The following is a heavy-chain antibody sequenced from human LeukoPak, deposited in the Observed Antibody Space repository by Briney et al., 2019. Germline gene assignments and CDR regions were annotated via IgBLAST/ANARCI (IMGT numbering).Heavy chain of an antibody. Sequence: SVKVSCKASGGTFSSYAISWVRQAPGQGLEWMGGIIPIFGTANYAQKFQGRVTITADESTNTAYMELSSLRSEDTAVYYCARTLEYSSSGRPRDWGQGTLVTVSS. V-gene: IGHV1-69*13. CDR2: IIPIFGTA. CDR1: GGTFSSYA. CDR3: ARTLEYSSSGRPRD. J-gene: IGHJ4*02. D-gene: IGHD6-6*01.